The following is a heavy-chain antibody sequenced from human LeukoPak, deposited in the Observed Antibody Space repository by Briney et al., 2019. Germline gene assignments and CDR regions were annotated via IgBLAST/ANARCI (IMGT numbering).Heavy chain of an antibody. CDR2: ISGSGGST. J-gene: IGHJ3*02. CDR1: GFTFSSYA. CDR3: ATYYYDSSGYYDAFDI. V-gene: IGHV3-23*01. D-gene: IGHD3-22*01. Sequence: GGSLRLSCAASGFTFSSYAMSWVRQAPGKGLEWVSAISGSGGSTYYADSVKGRFTISRDNSRNTLYLQMNSLRAEDTAVYYCATYYYDSSGYYDAFDIWGQGTMVTVSS.